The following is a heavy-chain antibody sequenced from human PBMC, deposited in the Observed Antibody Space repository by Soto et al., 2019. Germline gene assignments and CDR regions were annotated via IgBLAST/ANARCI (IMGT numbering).Heavy chain of an antibody. CDR2: IDPSGGKT. CDR3: ARVMRSLLSITAPVT. D-gene: IGHD3-10*01. Sequence: VKVSCKASGYTFTRDQIHWVRQAPGQGLEWMGMIDPSGGKTNYAEKFQGRVTMTRDTSTSTVYMALSSLRSEDTAIYFCARVMRSLLSITAPVTWGQGTLLTVSS. CDR1: GYTFTRDQ. J-gene: IGHJ5*02. V-gene: IGHV1-46*01.